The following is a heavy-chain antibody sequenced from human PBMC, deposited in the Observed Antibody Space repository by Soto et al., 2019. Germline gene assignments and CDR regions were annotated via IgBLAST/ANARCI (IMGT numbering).Heavy chain of an antibody. Sequence: ASVKVSCKASGYTFTSYGISWVRQAPGQGLEWMGWISAYNGNTNYAQKLQGRVTMTTDTSTSTAYMELRSLRSDDTAVYYCARDRGQLGYCSGGSCPTGIWGQGTMGTV. D-gene: IGHD2-15*01. J-gene: IGHJ3*02. CDR2: ISAYNGNT. CDR1: GYTFTSYG. V-gene: IGHV1-18*04. CDR3: ARDRGQLGYCSGGSCPTGI.